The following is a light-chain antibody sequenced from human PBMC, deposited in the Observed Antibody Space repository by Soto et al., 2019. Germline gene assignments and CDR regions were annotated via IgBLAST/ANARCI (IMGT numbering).Light chain of an antibody. CDR3: QQYNNWPRT. V-gene: IGKV3-15*01. CDR1: QSVSSN. CDR2: GAS. J-gene: IGKJ1*01. Sequence: EIVMTQSPATLSVSPGERATLSCRASQSVSSNLAWYQQKPGQAPRLLIYGASTRATGIPARFSGSESGTEYTQTIRSLQSEDFAVYYCQQYNNWPRTFGQGTKVEIK.